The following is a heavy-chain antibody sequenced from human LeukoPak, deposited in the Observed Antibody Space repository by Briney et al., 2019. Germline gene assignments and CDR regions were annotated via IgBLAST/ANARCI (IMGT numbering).Heavy chain of an antibody. CDR2: ISDRGDST. CDR1: GFTITTYA. CDR3: AKGRWGLTINNFDI. D-gene: IGHD3-9*01. Sequence: PGGSLRLSCAASGFTITTYAMGWVRQAPGKGLEWVSVISDRGDSTHYADFVKGRFTISRDSSKNTLYLQINSLRGEDTAVYYCAKGRWGLTINNFDIWGQGTMVTVSS. J-gene: IGHJ3*02. V-gene: IGHV3-23*01.